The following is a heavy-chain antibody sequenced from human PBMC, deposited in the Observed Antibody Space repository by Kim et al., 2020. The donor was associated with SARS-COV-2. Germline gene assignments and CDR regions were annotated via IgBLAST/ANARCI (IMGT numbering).Heavy chain of an antibody. CDR3: ARGRKQWLVLSDAFDI. Sequence: SETLSLTCTVSGGSISSYYWSWIRQPPGKGLEWIGYIYYSGSTNYNPSLKSRVTISVDTSKNQFSLKLSSVTAADTAVYYCARGRKQWLVLSDAFDIWGQGTMVTVSS. D-gene: IGHD6-19*01. V-gene: IGHV4-59*13. CDR1: GGSISSYY. J-gene: IGHJ3*02. CDR2: IYYSGST.